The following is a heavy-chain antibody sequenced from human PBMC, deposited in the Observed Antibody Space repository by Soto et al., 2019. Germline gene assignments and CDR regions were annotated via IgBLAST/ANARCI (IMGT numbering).Heavy chain of an antibody. CDR2: IKSTKDGGAR. Sequence: EVQVVESGGDLVEPGGSLRLSCVNSGFMFSSAWMSWVRQAPGKGLEWVARIKSTKDGGARDYAAPVNGRFSISRDDSKSTVYLQMKSLRVEDTALYYCVEGWNDFWGQGTLVTVSS. CDR1: GFMFSSAW. J-gene: IGHJ4*02. CDR3: VEGWNDF. D-gene: IGHD1-1*01. V-gene: IGHV3-15*01.